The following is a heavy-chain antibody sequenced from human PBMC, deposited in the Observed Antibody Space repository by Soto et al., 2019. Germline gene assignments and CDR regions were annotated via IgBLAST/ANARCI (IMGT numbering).Heavy chain of an antibody. Sequence: VQSGGEVKKPGASVKVSCKASGYTFSNNGFTWVRQAPGQGLEWMGWIGGYNGNTNYAPKFQGRVTMTADTSTSTAHMELRGLRSDDKAVYYCATAIAATGPADSWGQGTLVTVSS. CDR3: ATAIAATGPADS. J-gene: IGHJ4*02. CDR2: IGGYNGNT. V-gene: IGHV1-18*01. D-gene: IGHD6-13*01. CDR1: GYTFSNNG.